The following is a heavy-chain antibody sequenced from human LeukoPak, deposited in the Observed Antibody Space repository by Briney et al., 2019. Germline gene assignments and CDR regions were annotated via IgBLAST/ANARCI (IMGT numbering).Heavy chain of an antibody. V-gene: IGHV3-48*03. D-gene: IGHD6-19*01. Sequence: GGSLRLSCAASGFTFSSYSMSWVRQAPGKGLEWVSYISSSGSTVYYADSVKGRFTISRDNGKNSLDLQMNSLRAEDTAVYYCARDAVAGTSGYYYMDVWGKGTTVTISS. CDR1: GFTFSSYS. CDR2: ISSSGSTV. CDR3: ARDAVAGTSGYYYMDV. J-gene: IGHJ6*03.